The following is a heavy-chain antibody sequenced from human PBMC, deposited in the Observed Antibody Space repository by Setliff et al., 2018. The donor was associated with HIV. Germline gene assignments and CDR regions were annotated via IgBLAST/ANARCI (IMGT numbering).Heavy chain of an antibody. J-gene: IGHJ4*02. Sequence: GGSLRLSCAASGFTFSTYWMHWVRQAPGRGLVWVSRINSEGSSTRYADSVKGRFTISRDNAKNTVYLEMNSLRAGDTAVYYCTKERGDGYGYYFHYWGQGTLVTVSS. CDR2: INSEGSST. CDR1: GFTFSTYW. V-gene: IGHV3-74*01. CDR3: TKERGDGYGYYFHY. D-gene: IGHD5-12*01.